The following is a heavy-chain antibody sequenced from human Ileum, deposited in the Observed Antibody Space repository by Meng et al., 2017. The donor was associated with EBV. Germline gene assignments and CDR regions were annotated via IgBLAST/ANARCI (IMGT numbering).Heavy chain of an antibody. J-gene: IGHJ5*02. V-gene: IGHV4-34*02. CDR1: GGSFNAYY. CDR2: IFHSGHT. Sequence: QGQIEQRGARLLKPSETLSLTCDVSGGSFNAYYWTWIRQSPGGGLEWIGEIFHSGHTNYNPSLESRVSMSVATSKKQFSLLLSSVTAADSGLYFCARGREYTGQLDLWGLGTLVTVSS. D-gene: IGHD5-18*01. CDR3: ARGREYTGQLDL.